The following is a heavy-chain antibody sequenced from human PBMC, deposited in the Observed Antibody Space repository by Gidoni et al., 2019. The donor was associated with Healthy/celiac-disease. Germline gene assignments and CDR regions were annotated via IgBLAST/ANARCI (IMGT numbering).Heavy chain of an antibody. CDR1: GYSISSVYY. V-gene: IGHV4-38-2*02. CDR3: ARDRYYYDSSGYYAFEDWFDP. Sequence: QVQLQESGPGLVKPSETLSLTCTVSGYSISSVYYRGWIRQPPGKGLEWIGSIYHSGSTYYNPSLKSRVTISVDTSKNQFSLKLSSVTAADTAVYYCARDRYYYDSSGYYAFEDWFDPWGQGTLVTVSS. CDR2: IYHSGST. D-gene: IGHD3-22*01. J-gene: IGHJ5*02.